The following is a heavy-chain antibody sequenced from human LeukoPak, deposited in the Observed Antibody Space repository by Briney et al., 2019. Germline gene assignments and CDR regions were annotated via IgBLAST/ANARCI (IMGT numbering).Heavy chain of an antibody. J-gene: IGHJ4*02. CDR1: GFSLSTSGM. V-gene: IGHV4-38-2*02. Sequence: SGPALVKPTQTLTLTCTFSGFSLSTSGMCVSWIRQPPGRGLEWIGSIYHSGSTYYNPSLKSRVTISVDTSKNQFSLKLSSVTAADTAVYYCARETTPYSSSTNFDYWGQGTLVTVSS. CDR2: IYHSGST. CDR3: ARETTPYSSSTNFDY. D-gene: IGHD6-13*01.